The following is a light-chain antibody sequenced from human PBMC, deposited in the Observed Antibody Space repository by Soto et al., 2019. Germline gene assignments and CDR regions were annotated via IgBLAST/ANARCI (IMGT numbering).Light chain of an antibody. J-gene: IGKJ4*01. V-gene: IGKV3-15*01. Sequence: EIVMTQSPATLSVSPGERATLSCRASQSVSSNLAWYPQKPGQAPRLLIYGASTRATGSPARFSGSGSGTEFTLTISSLQSEDFAVYYCQQYNNWPLTFGGGTKVEIK. CDR3: QQYNNWPLT. CDR1: QSVSSN. CDR2: GAS.